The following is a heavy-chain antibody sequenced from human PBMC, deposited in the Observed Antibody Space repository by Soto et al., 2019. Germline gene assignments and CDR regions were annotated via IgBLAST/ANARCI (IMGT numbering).Heavy chain of an antibody. D-gene: IGHD3-10*01. J-gene: IGHJ5*02. CDR2: IFGSGETT. CDR3: VKNSGWFNT. Sequence: QVMQSGGGLIQPGGSLRLACTASGFPFSTTDMSWVRQAPGKGLEWVATIFGSGETTYYADSVRGRLTVSRDNFKSTVYLQMNSLRADDTALYYCVKNSGWFNTWGQGALVIVSS. CDR1: GFPFSTTD. V-gene: IGHV3-23*01.